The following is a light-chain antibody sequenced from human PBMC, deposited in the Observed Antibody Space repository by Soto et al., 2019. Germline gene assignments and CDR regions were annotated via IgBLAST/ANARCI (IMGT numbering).Light chain of an antibody. V-gene: IGKV3-11*01. CDR3: QQRSNWPPLFT. J-gene: IGKJ3*01. Sequence: EIVLTQSPATLSLSPGEIATLSCRASQSVVTHLAWYQKKPGQGPRLLIYDASTRATGIPARFSGGGSGTDFTLTISSLEPDDFAVYYCQQRSNWPPLFTFGPGTKVDIK. CDR2: DAS. CDR1: QSVVTH.